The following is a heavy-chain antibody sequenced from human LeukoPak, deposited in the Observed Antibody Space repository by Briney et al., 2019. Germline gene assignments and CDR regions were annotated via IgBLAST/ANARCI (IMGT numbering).Heavy chain of an antibody. CDR2: IRYDGSNK. Sequence: GGSLRLSCAASGFTFSSYGMHWVRQAPGKGLEWVAFIRYDGSNKYYADSVKGRFTISRDNSKNTLYLQMNSLRAEDTAVYYCAKDLGQPERYYYYMDVWGKGTTVTVSS. CDR3: AKDLGQPERYYYYMDV. V-gene: IGHV3-30*02. D-gene: IGHD1-14*01. J-gene: IGHJ6*03. CDR1: GFTFSSYG.